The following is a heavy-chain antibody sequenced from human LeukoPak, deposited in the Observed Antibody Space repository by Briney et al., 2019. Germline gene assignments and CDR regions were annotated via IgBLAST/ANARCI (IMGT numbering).Heavy chain of an antibody. CDR2: IKPDGSEK. V-gene: IGHV3-7*04. D-gene: IGHD3-10*01. CDR1: GLTFSGYW. J-gene: IGHJ4*02. CDR3: ARDDYGWGSHPY. Sequence: PGGSLRLSCAGSGLTFSGYWMTWVRQAPGQGLEWVANIKPDGSEKAYVDSVKGRFTISRDNAKNSLYLQMNSLRSKDTAVYYCARDDYGWGSHPYWGQGTLVTVSS.